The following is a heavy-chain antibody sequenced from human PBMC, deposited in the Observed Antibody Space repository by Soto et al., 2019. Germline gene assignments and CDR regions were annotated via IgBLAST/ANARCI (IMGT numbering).Heavy chain of an antibody. CDR3: ARVNLWSGYFDWFDP. CDR2: IYYSGST. J-gene: IGHJ5*02. Sequence: ASETLSLTCTVSGGSISSGDYYWSWIRQPPGKGLEWIGYIYYSGSTYYNPSLKSRVTISVDTSKNQFSLKLSSVTAADTAVYYCARVNLWSGYFDWFDPWGQGTLVTVSS. D-gene: IGHD3-3*01. CDR1: GGSISSGDYY. V-gene: IGHV4-30-4*01.